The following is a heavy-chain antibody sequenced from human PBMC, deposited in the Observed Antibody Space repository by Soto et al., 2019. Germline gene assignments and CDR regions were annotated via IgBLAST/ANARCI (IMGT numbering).Heavy chain of an antibody. V-gene: IGHV3-7*01. CDR3: ARESGDGIVAY. Sequence: EVQLVDSGGGLVQPGGSLRLSCVASGFTFSNYWMSWVRQAPGKGLEWVANIKQDGSEKYYVDSVKGRFTISRDNAKNSLYLQMNILRAEDTAVYYCARESGDGIVAYWGQGTLVTVSS. D-gene: IGHD3-22*01. J-gene: IGHJ4*02. CDR2: IKQDGSEK. CDR1: GFTFSNYW.